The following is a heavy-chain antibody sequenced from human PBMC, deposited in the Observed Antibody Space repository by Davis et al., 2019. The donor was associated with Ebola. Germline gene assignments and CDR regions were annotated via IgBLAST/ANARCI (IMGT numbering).Heavy chain of an antibody. J-gene: IGHJ4*02. V-gene: IGHV4-61*01. CDR3: ARVGGGITGTLSLDY. CDR2: IYYSGST. CDR1: GGSISSSSYY. D-gene: IGHD1-7*01. Sequence: SETLSLTCTVSGGSISSSSYYWSWIRQPPGKGLEWIGYIYYSGSTNYNPSLKSRVTISVDTSKNQFSLKLSSVTAADTAVYYCARVGGGITGTLSLDYWGQGTLVTVSS.